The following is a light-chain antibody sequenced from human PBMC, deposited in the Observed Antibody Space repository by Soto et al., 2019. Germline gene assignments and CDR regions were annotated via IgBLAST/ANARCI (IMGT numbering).Light chain of an antibody. CDR3: MQALQTPYT. V-gene: IGKV2-30*01. Sequence: DVVLTQSPLSLPVTLGQPASISCRSSQSLVSSDGNTYLNWFQQRPGQSPRRLIYKISNRDSGVPDRFSGSGSGTDFTLKISRVEAEDVGVYYCMQALQTPYTFGQGTKLEIK. J-gene: IGKJ2*01. CDR2: KIS. CDR1: QSLVSSDGNTY.